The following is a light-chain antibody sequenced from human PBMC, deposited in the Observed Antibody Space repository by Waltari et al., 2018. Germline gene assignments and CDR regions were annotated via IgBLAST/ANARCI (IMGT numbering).Light chain of an antibody. CDR1: NLRGHS. J-gene: IGLJ3*02. Sequence: SYVLTPPSSESVAPGTTARLTCGGTNLRGHSVNWYQQRPGQAPVLVIYSDSDRPSGIPERFSGSNSENTATLTSNRVEAGDEADYYCQVWDSSSDHWVFGGGTKLTVL. CDR3: QVWDSSSDHWV. CDR2: SDS. V-gene: IGLV3-21*04.